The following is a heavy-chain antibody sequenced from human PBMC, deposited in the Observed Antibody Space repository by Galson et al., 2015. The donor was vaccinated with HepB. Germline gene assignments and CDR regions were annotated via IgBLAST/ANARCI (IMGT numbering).Heavy chain of an antibody. J-gene: IGHJ6*02. CDR3: ARENFGRWYYYYGMDV. CDR2: ISSSSSYI. V-gene: IGHV3-21*01. CDR1: GFTFSSYS. Sequence: SLRLSCAASGFTFSSYSMNWVRQAPGKGLEWVSSISSSSSYIYYADSVKGRFTISRDNAKNSLYLQMNSLRAEDTAVYYCARENFGRWYYYYGMDVWGQGTTVTVSS. D-gene: IGHD2-15*01.